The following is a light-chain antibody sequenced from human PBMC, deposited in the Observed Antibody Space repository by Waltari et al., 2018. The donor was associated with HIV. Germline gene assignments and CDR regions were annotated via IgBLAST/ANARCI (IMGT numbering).Light chain of an antibody. CDR3: GTWDTSLSAGV. CDR2: DNK. CDR1: SSNIANNY. J-gene: IGLJ2*01. V-gene: IGLV1-51*01. Sequence: QSVLTQPPAVSAAPGQTVTISCSGSSSNIANNYVSWYQQLPGTAHKLLIYDNKRSSSWIPDRFSGSKSGTSATLAIAGLQTGDEADYYCGTWDTSLSAGVFGGGTKVTVL.